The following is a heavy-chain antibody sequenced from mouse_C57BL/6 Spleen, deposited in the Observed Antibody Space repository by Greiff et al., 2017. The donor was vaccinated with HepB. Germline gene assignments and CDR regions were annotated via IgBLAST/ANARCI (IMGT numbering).Heavy chain of an antibody. Sequence: QVQLQQSGPELVKPGASVKISCKASGYAFSSSWMNWVKQRPGKGLEWIGRIYPGDGDTNYNGKFKGKATLTADKSSSTAYMQLSSLTSEDSAVYFCARTTTVVDYYFDYWGQGTTRTVSS. CDR2: IYPGDGDT. CDR1: GYAFSSSW. V-gene: IGHV1-82*01. CDR3: ARTTTVVDYYFDY. J-gene: IGHJ2*01. D-gene: IGHD1-1*01.